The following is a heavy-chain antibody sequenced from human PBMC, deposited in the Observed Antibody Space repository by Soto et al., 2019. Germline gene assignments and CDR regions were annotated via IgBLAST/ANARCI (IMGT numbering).Heavy chain of an antibody. J-gene: IGHJ6*02. Sequence: SLSSAASWLKCVNYGVRRVRKNQGKGLEWVAVIWYDGSNKYYADSVKGRFTISRDNSKNTLYLQMNSLRAEDTAVYYCAREYCGGDCYSGYYYYGMDVWGQGTTVTVSS. CDR2: IWYDGSNK. V-gene: IGHV3-33*01. D-gene: IGHD2-21*02. CDR3: AREYCGGDCYSGYYYYGMDV. CDR1: WLKCVNYG.